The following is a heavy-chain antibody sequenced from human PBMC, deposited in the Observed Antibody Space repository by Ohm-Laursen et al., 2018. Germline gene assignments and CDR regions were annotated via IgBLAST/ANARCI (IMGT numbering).Heavy chain of an antibody. CDR3: ATGLPADDAFNI. CDR2: IKRKADGETT. Sequence: SLRLSCTAFGFTFSSYAMSWVRQAPGKGPEWVGRIKRKADGETTDYAAPVKDRLTISRDDSKTTLYLQMNSLKTEDTAVYYCATGLPADDAFNIWGQGTMVTVSS. J-gene: IGHJ3*02. V-gene: IGHV3-15*01. CDR1: GFTFSSYA.